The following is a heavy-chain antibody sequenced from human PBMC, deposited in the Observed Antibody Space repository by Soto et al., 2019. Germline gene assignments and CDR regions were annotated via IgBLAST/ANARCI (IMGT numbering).Heavy chain of an antibody. Sequence: QVQLMQSGAEVKKPGASVKVSCKASGNTFTNYYIHWVRQAPGQGLEWMGTINPSGGHTTYAQKFMGRVTMTRGTSTSTLYMELTSLRSEDTAVYYCARGGHVVVVTAAFDYWGQGTLVTVSS. D-gene: IGHD2-21*02. V-gene: IGHV1-46*01. CDR2: INPSGGHT. CDR1: GNTFTNYY. J-gene: IGHJ4*02. CDR3: ARGGHVVVVTAAFDY.